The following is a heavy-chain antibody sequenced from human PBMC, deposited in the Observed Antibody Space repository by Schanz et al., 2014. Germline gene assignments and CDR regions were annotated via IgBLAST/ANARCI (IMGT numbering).Heavy chain of an antibody. J-gene: IGHJ4*02. CDR1: GFTFGDYG. CDR2: ISSSSSTI. CDR3: ARGGATRFDY. Sequence: EVNLVESGGGLVQPGTSLRLSCAASGFTFGDYGMNWVRQVPGKGLEWVSYISSSSSTIYYADSVKGRFTISRDNAKNSLYLQMNSLRDEDTAVYYCARGGATRFDYWGQGTLVTVSS. V-gene: IGHV3-48*02. D-gene: IGHD1-26*01.